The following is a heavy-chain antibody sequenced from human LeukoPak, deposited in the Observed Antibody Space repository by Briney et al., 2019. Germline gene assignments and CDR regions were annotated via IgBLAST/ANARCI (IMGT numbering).Heavy chain of an antibody. CDR1: GYTFTSYA. V-gene: IGHV1-3*01. CDR3: AGRYSSSWYAPFDY. CDR2: INAGNGNT. Sequence: ASVKVSCKASGYTFTSYATHWVRQAPGQRLEWMGWINAGNGNTKYSQKFQGRVTITRDTSASTAYMELSSLRSEDTAVYYCAGRYSSSWYAPFDYWGQGTLVTVSS. D-gene: IGHD6-13*01. J-gene: IGHJ4*02.